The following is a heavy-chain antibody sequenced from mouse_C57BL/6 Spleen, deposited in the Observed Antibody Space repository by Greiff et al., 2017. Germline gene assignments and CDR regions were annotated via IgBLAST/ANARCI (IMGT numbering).Heavy chain of an antibody. CDR3: ARGAYGNYVGYAMDY. CDR1: GYTFTSYW. J-gene: IGHJ4*01. V-gene: IGHV1-61*01. CDR2: IYPSDSET. D-gene: IGHD2-1*01. Sequence: QVQLQQPGAELVRPGSSVKLSCKASGYTFTSYWMDWVKQRPGQGLEWIGNIYPSDSETHYNQKFKDKATLTVDKSSSTAYMQLSSLTSEDSAVYYCARGAYGNYVGYAMDYWGQGTSVTVSS.